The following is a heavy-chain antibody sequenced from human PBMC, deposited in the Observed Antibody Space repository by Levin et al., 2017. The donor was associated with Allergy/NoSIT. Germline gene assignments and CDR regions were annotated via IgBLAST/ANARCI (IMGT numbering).Heavy chain of an antibody. CDR3: ARSDPDLWFGEPDAGSFDI. D-gene: IGHD3-10*01. CDR2: IKQDGSEK. V-gene: IGHV3-7*02. CDR1: GFTFSSYW. J-gene: IGHJ3*02. Sequence: GESLKISCAASGFTFSSYWMSWVRQAPGKGLEWVANIKQDGSEKYYVDSVKGRFTISRDNAKNSLYLQMNSLRAEDTAVYYCARSDPDLWFGEPDAGSFDIWGQGTMVTVSS.